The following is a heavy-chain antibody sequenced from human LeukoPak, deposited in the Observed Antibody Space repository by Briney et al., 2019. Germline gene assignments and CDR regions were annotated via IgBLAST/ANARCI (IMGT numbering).Heavy chain of an antibody. CDR2: ISYDGSKK. J-gene: IGHJ4*02. Sequence: GGSMRLSCAAAGFSFSSYAMHWVRQAAGRGLGWVAVISYDGSKKYYADAVKGRFTISRDNAKNSQYLQMNSLRAEDTAVYYGARGSRAVAGSFDYWGQGTLVTVSS. D-gene: IGHD6-19*01. CDR1: GFSFSSYA. CDR3: ARGSRAVAGSFDY. V-gene: IGHV3-30-3*01.